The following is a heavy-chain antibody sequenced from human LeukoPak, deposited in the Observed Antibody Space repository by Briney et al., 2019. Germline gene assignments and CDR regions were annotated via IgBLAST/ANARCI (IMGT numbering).Heavy chain of an antibody. CDR3: ARAAVSRGSLTTFDY. V-gene: IGHV4-4*07. CDR2: IYTSGST. CDR1: GGSISSYY. J-gene: IGHJ4*02. Sequence: SETLSLTCTVSGGSISSYYWSWIRQPAGKGLEWIGRIYTSGSTNYNPSLKSRVTMSVDTSKNQFSLKLSSVIAADTAVYYCARAAVSRGSLTTFDYWGQGTLVTVSS. D-gene: IGHD2/OR15-2a*01.